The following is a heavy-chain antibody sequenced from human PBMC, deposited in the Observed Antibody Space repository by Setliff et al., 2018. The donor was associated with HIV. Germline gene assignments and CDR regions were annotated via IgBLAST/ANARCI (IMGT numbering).Heavy chain of an antibody. J-gene: IGHJ4*02. CDR3: ARETVTVGIPGYFDS. D-gene: IGHD6-13*01. CDR2: TIPLLDTA. Sequence: GASVKVSCKVSGDSFNRHTFSWVRQAPGEGLECMGRTIPLLDTADYAQNFQGRVTITTDESTSTAYMGLSSLRSEDTAVYYCARETVTVGIPGYFDSWGQGTLVTVSS. V-gene: IGHV1-69*16. CDR1: GDSFNRHT.